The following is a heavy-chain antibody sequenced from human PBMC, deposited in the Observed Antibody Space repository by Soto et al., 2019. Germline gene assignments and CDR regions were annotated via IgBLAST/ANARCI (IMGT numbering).Heavy chain of an antibody. J-gene: IGHJ4*02. Sequence: VQLVESGGGVVQPGRSLRLSCAASGFTFSDYAMHWVRQAPGKGLEWVAVVSHDGRNTHYADSVKGRFTISRDSSKNTVSLETTSLRAEDTAVYYCAKGGRQGLVTSDFNYWGQGALVTVSS. CDR1: GFTFSDYA. V-gene: IGHV3-30*18. CDR3: AKGGRQGLVTSDFNY. D-gene: IGHD6-19*01. CDR2: VSHDGRNT.